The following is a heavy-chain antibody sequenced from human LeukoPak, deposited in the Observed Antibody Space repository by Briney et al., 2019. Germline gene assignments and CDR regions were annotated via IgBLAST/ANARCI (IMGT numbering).Heavy chain of an antibody. CDR2: ISAYNGNT. CDR3: ARTPDCSSTSCYHAFDY. D-gene: IGHD2-2*01. Sequence: ASVKVSCKASGYTFTSYGISWVRQAPGQGLEWMGWISAYNGNTNYAQKLRGRVTMTTDTSTSTAYMELRSLRSDDPAVYYCARTPDCSSTSCYHAFDYWGQGTLVTVSS. V-gene: IGHV1-18*01. J-gene: IGHJ4*02. CDR1: GYTFTSYG.